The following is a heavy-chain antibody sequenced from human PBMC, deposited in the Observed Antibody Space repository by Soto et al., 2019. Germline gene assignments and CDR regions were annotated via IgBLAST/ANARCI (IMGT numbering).Heavy chain of an antibody. D-gene: IGHD3-10*01. CDR3: ARDGASTIVDYYYYYGMDV. V-gene: IGHV3-7*01. CDR2: IKQDGSEK. Sequence: GGSLRLSCAASGFTFSSYWMSWVRQAPGKGLEWVANIKQDGSEKYYVDSVKGRFTISRDNAKNSLYLQMNSLRAEDTAVYYCARDGASTIVDYYYYYGMDVWGQGTTVTVSS. J-gene: IGHJ6*02. CDR1: GFTFSSYW.